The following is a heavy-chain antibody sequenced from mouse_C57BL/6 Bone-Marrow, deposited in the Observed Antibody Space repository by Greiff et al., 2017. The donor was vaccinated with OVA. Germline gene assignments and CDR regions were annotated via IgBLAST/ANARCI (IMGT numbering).Heavy chain of an antibody. CDR3: ASSLYYGNPYFDV. CDR1: GYTFTSYW. J-gene: IGHJ1*03. D-gene: IGHD2-1*01. V-gene: IGHV1-64*01. CDR2: IHPNSGST. Sequence: QVQLQQPGAELVKPGASVKLSCKASGYTFTSYWMHWVKQRPGQGLEWIGMIHPNSGSTNYNEKFKSKATLTVDKSSSTAYMQLSSLTSEDSAVYYCASSLYYGNPYFDVWGTGTTVTVSS.